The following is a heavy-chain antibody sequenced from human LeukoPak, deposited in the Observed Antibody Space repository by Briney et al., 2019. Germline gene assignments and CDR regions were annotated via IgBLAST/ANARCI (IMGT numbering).Heavy chain of an antibody. V-gene: IGHV4-38-2*02. CDR3: ARTPAAAGKTFDY. CDR2: IYHSGST. D-gene: IGHD6-13*01. CDR1: GYSISSGYY. J-gene: IGHJ4*02. Sequence: NASETLSLTCTVSGYSISSGYYWGWIRQPPGKGLEWIGSIYHSGSTYYNPSLKSRVTISVDTSKNQFSLKLSSVTAADTAVYYCARTPAAAGKTFDYWGQGTLVTVSS.